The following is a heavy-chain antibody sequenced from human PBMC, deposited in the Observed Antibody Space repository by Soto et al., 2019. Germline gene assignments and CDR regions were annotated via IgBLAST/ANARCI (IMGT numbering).Heavy chain of an antibody. CDR1: GFTCSSYA. CDR2: ISGSGGST. V-gene: IGHV3-23*01. D-gene: IGHD3-10*02. Sequence: GGSLRLSCAASGFTCSSYAMSWVRQAPGKGLEWVSAISGSGGSTYYADSVKGRFTISRDNSKNTLYLQMNSLRAEDTAVYDCAKSVRGVITGDYYYMDVWGKRTTVTVSS. CDR3: AKSVRGVITGDYYYMDV. J-gene: IGHJ6*03.